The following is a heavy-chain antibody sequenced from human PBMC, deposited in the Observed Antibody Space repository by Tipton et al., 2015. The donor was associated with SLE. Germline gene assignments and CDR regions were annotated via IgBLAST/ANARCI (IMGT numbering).Heavy chain of an antibody. J-gene: IGHJ3*02. CDR2: INHSGST. CDR1: GGSFSGYY. CDR3: ARGRPAFDI. V-gene: IGHV4-34*01. Sequence: TLSFTCAVYGGSFSGYYWSWIRQPPGKGLEWIGEINHSGSTNYNPSLKSRVTISVDTSKNQFSLKLSSVTAADTAVYYCARGRPAFDIWGQGTMVTVSS.